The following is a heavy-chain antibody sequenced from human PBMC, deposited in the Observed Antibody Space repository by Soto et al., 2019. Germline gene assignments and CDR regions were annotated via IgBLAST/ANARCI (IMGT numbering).Heavy chain of an antibody. V-gene: IGHV3-23*01. CDR2: ISSNADTT. Sequence: GGSLRLSGAACGFNFNNYAISWVRQAPWERPEWVSFISSNADTTYYADSVKGRFTISRDNSRKTLFLQMNTLGAEDTAIYYCGTFMAVSGPRWGRASENWGRGARVAVCS. J-gene: IGHJ4*02. D-gene: IGHD6-19*01. CDR3: GTFMAVSGPRWGRASEN. CDR1: GFNFNNYA.